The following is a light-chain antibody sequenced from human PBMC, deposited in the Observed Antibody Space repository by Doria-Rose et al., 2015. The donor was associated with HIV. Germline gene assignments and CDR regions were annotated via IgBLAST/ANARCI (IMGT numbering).Light chain of an antibody. CDR3: QQYGTSRGT. J-gene: IGKJ5*01. CDR2: DAS. CDR1: QRVKSSY. Sequence: TRSPGTLSLSPGERATLSCRASQRVKSSYLAWYQQKPSQAPRLLIYDASTRATGIPDRFSGSGSGTDFTLTISRLEPEDVAVYYCQQYGTSRGTFGQGTRLEIK. V-gene: IGKV3-20*01.